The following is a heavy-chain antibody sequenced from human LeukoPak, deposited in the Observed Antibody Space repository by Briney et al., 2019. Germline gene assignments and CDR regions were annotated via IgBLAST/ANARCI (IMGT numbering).Heavy chain of an antibody. J-gene: IGHJ3*02. CDR2: ISAYNGNT. Sequence: ASVKVSCTASGYTFTSYGISWVRQAPGQGLEWMGWISAYNGNTNYAQKLQGRVTMTTDTSTSTAYMELRSLRSDDTAVYYCARDSGYCSSTSCQRKAFDIWGQGTMVTVSS. V-gene: IGHV1-18*01. CDR3: ARDSGYCSSTSCQRKAFDI. D-gene: IGHD2-2*03. CDR1: GYTFTSYG.